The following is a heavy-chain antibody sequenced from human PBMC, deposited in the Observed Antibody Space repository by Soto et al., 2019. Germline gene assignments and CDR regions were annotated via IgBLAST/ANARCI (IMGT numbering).Heavy chain of an antibody. V-gene: IGHV4-30-4*01. CDR1: GGSISSGAYY. J-gene: IGHJ4*02. CDR2: IYYSGST. D-gene: IGHD1-7*01. CDR3: AGGVVLNYVFDY. Sequence: KTSESLSLTCTVSGGSISSGAYYWSWIRQPPGKGLEWIGYIYYSGSTYYHPSLKSRVTISVDTSKNKFSLKLSSVTAADTAVYYCAGGVVLNYVFDYWGQGTLVTV.